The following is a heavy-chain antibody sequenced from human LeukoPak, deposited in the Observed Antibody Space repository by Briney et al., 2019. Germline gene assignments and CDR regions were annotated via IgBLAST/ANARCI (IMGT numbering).Heavy chain of an antibody. J-gene: IGHJ4*02. Sequence: ASVKVSCKASGYTFTTSGINWVRQAPGQGLEWMGWISAYNGNTNYAQKLQGSVTMTTDTSTSTAYMELRSLRSDDTAVYYCAKFDLGYWGQGTLVTVSS. D-gene: IGHD7-27*01. CDR3: AKFDLGY. CDR1: GYTFTTSG. CDR2: ISAYNGNT. V-gene: IGHV1-18*01.